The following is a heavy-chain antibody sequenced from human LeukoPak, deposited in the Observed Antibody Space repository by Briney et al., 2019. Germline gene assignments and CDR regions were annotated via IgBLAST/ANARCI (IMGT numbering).Heavy chain of an antibody. V-gene: IGHV1-2*02. J-gene: IGHJ4*02. CDR3: ARCAIFGVDFDY. CDR2: INPNSGGT. D-gene: IGHD3-3*01. CDR1: GYTFTGYY. Sequence: ASVKVSCKASGYTFTGYYMHWVRQAPGQGLEWMGWINPNSGGTNHAQKFQGRVTMTRDTSISTAYMELSRLRSDDTAVYYCARCAIFGVDFDYWGQGTLVTVSS.